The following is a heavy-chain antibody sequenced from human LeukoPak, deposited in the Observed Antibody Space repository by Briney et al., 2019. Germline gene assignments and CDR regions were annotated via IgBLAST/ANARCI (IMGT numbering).Heavy chain of an antibody. V-gene: IGHV4-4*07. D-gene: IGHD5-12*01. J-gene: IGHJ5*02. CDR1: GGSISSYY. Sequence: NPSETLSLTCTVSGGSISSYYWSWIRQPAGKELEWIGRIYSSGSSNFNPSLKSRVTMSVDTSKDQFSLKLSSATAADTAVYYCARERAGSGYSGHDGGWFDPWGQGTLVTVSS. CDR3: ARERAGSGYSGHDGGWFDP. CDR2: IYSSGSS.